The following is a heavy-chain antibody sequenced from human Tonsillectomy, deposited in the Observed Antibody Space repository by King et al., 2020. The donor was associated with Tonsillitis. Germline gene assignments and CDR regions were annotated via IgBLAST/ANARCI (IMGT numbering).Heavy chain of an antibody. V-gene: IGHV4-31*03. CDR1: GGSISSAGYY. D-gene: IGHD3-3*01. J-gene: IGHJ4*02. CDR3: ARGIRFLEWPFDC. Sequence: QLQESGPGLVKPSQTLSLTCTVSGGSISSAGYYWSWIRQHPGKGLEWIGYIYYSGSIYYNPSLKSRVTISVDTSKNQFSLKLSSVTAAETAVYYCARGIRFLEWPFDCWGQGTLVTVSS. CDR2: IYYSGSI.